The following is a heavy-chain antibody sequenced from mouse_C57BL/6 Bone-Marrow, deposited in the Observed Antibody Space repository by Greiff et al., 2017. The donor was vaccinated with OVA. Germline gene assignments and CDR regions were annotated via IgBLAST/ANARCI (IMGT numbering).Heavy chain of an antibody. J-gene: IGHJ3*01. CDR2: IDPSDSYT. Sequence: VQLQQPGAELVMPGASVKLSCKASGYTFTSYWMHWVKQRPGQGLEWIGEIDPSDSYTNYTQKFKGKSTLTVDKSSSTAYMQLSSLTSEDSAVYYCAREGLLLAYWGQGTLVTVSA. V-gene: IGHV1-69*01. CDR1: GYTFTSYW. CDR3: AREGLLLAY. D-gene: IGHD2-3*01.